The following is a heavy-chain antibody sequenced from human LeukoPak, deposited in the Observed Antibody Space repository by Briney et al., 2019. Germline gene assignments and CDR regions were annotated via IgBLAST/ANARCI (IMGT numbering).Heavy chain of an antibody. V-gene: IGHV3-9*03. CDR2: ISWNSGSI. CDR3: AKDNGRYYYCYMDV. CDR1: GFTFDDYA. Sequence: PGGSLRLSCAASGFTFDDYAMHWVRQAPGKGLEWVSGISWNSGSIGYADSVKGRFTISRDNAKNSLYLQMNSLRAEDMALYYCAKDNGRYYYCYMDVWGKGTTVTVSS. J-gene: IGHJ6*03.